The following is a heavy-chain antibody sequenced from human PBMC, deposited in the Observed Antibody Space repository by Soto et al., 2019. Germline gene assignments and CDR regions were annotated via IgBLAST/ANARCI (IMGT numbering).Heavy chain of an antibody. D-gene: IGHD1-26*01. Sequence: GGSLRLSCASSGFTFSTYTMNWVRQAPGKGLEWVSSINGRGNYIYYTESVKGRFTISRDNAKNSLYLQMDRLRAEDTALYYCVREDGKVGTNSAFDYWGLGALVTVSS. CDR2: INGRGNYI. V-gene: IGHV3-21*01. J-gene: IGHJ4*02. CDR3: VREDGKVGTNSAFDY. CDR1: GFTFSTYT.